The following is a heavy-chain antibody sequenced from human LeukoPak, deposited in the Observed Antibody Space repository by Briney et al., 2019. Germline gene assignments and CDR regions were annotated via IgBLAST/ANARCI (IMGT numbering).Heavy chain of an antibody. CDR1: GGTFSSYA. V-gene: IGHV1-69*05. CDR2: IIPIFGTA. Sequence: ASVKVSCKASGGTFSSYAISWVRQAPGQGLEWMGGIIPIFGTANHAQKFQGRVTITTDESTSTAYMELSSLRSEDTAVYYCARKVATVTTPWFDPWGQGTLVTVSS. CDR3: ARKVATVTTPWFDP. D-gene: IGHD4-11*01. J-gene: IGHJ5*02.